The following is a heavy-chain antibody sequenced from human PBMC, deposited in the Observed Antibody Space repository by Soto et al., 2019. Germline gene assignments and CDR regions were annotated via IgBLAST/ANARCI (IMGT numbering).Heavy chain of an antibody. Sequence: PSETLSLTCAVSGGSISSSNWWSWVRQPPGKGLEWIGEIYHSGRTNYNPSLKSRVTISVDKSKNQFSLKLSSVTAADTAVYYCARGNQYSSSWPFDYWGQGTLVTVS. CDR2: IYHSGRT. D-gene: IGHD6-13*01. V-gene: IGHV4-4*02. J-gene: IGHJ4*02. CDR3: ARGNQYSSSWPFDY. CDR1: GGSISSSNW.